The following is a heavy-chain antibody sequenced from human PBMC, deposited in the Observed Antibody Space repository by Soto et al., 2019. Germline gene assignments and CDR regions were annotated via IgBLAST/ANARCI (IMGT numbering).Heavy chain of an antibody. Sequence: HPGGSLRLSCAASGFTFSSYAMSWVRQAPGKGLEWVSAISGSGGSTYYADSVKGRFTISRDNSKNTLYLQMNSLRAEDTAVYYCAKDQSLIPIAVAGNFDYWGQGTLVTVSS. CDR2: ISGSGGST. CDR1: GFTFSSYA. J-gene: IGHJ4*02. D-gene: IGHD6-19*01. CDR3: AKDQSLIPIAVAGNFDY. V-gene: IGHV3-23*01.